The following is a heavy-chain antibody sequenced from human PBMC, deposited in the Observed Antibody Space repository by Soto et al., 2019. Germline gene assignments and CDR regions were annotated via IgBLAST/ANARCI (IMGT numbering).Heavy chain of an antibody. J-gene: IGHJ5*02. Sequence: QVQLVQSGAEVKKPGASVKVSCKASGYTFTSYAMHWVRQAPGQRLEWMGWINAGNGNTKYSQKFQGRVTITRDTSASTAHMELSSLRSEDTAVYYCARSAYFDWLLPYNWFDPWGQGTLVTVSS. CDR2: INAGNGNT. CDR3: ARSAYFDWLLPYNWFDP. D-gene: IGHD3-9*01. CDR1: GYTFTSYA. V-gene: IGHV1-3*01.